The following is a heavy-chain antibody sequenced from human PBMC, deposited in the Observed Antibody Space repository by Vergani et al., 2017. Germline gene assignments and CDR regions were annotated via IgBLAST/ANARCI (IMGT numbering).Heavy chain of an antibody. CDR2: FSGSGGST. CDR3: AKANPRNSGYDYLYYYHAMDV. V-gene: IGHV3-23*01. Sequence: EVQLLESGGDLVQPGGSLRLSCTPSGFTFNHYAMNWVRQAPGKGLKWFSGFSGSGGSTYSAGSVKARFTISRDSSKNTLNLQMNSLSAGDTAVYYCAKANPRNSGYDYLYYYHAMDVWGQGTTVTVSS. D-gene: IGHD5-12*01. CDR1: GFTFNHYA. J-gene: IGHJ6*02.